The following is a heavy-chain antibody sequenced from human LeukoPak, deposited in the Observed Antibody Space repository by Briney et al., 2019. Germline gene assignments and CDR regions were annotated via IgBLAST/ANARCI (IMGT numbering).Heavy chain of an antibody. CDR3: ARVSGTKFYYFDY. CDR2: INPSCGSK. Sequence: ASVKVSCKGSGYTFTSYYLHSVRQAPGQEREWMGIINPSCGSKSYAQRFQGRVTMTRDTSTSTVYMELSSLRSEDTDVYYCARVSGTKFYYFDYWGQGTLVTVSS. J-gene: IGHJ4*02. CDR1: GYTFTSYY. D-gene: IGHD3-10*01. V-gene: IGHV1-46*01.